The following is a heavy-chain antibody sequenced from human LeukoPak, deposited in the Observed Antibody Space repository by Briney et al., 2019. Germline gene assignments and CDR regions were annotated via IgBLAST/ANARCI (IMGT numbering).Heavy chain of an antibody. V-gene: IGHV3-74*01. Sequence: GGSLRLSCAASGFTFSTYWMHWVRQVPGKGLVWVSRINSDGSRTTYADSVKGRFTISRDNSKNTLYLQMNSLRAEDTAVYYCAKDLWATNAFDIWGQGTMVTVSS. CDR1: GFTFSTYW. CDR2: INSDGSRT. D-gene: IGHD1-26*01. CDR3: AKDLWATNAFDI. J-gene: IGHJ3*02.